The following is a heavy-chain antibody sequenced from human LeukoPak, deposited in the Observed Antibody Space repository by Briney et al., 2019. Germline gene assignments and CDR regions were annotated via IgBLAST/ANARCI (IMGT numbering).Heavy chain of an antibody. CDR3: TRDEAAATN. V-gene: IGHV3-7*01. CDR2: IKQDGREK. D-gene: IGHD6-13*01. Sequence: GGSLRLSCAGSGFTFSNYWMSWVRQAPGKGPEWVANIKQDGREKHHVDSVKGRFTISRDNAKSSLYLQMNSLRAEDTGIYYCTRDEAAATNWGQGTLVTVSS. CDR1: GFTFSNYW. J-gene: IGHJ4*02.